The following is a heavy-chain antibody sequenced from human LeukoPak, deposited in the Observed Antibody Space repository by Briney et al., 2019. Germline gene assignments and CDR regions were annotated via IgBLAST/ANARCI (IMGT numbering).Heavy chain of an antibody. Sequence: PSETLSLTCTVSGGSISSYYWSWIRQPPGKGLEWIRYIYYSGSTNYNPSLKSRVTISVDTSKNQFSLKLSSVTAADTTVYYCARVVYNWNYGVPYYFDYWGQGTLVTVSS. CDR3: ARVVYNWNYGVPYYFDY. CDR2: IYYSGST. CDR1: GGSISSYY. D-gene: IGHD1-7*01. V-gene: IGHV4-59*01. J-gene: IGHJ4*02.